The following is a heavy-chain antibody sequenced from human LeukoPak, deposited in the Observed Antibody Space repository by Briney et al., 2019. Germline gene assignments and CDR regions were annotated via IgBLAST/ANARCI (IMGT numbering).Heavy chain of an antibody. CDR3: ARGRRYSSSWYIDY. CDR2: INHSGST. D-gene: IGHD6-13*01. V-gene: IGHV4-34*01. J-gene: IGHJ4*02. Sequence: SETLSLTCAVYGGSFSGYYWSWIRQPPGKGLEWIGEINHSGSTNYNPSLKSRVTISVDTPKNQFSLKLSSVTAADTAVYYCARGRRYSSSWYIDYWGQGTLVTVSS. CDR1: GGSFSGYY.